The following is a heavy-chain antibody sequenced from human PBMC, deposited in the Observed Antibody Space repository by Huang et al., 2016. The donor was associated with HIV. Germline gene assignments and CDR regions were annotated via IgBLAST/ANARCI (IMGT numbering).Heavy chain of an antibody. J-gene: IGHJ4*02. CDR1: GGSLMNFA. CDR2: IRPTRGKA. V-gene: IGHV1-69*01. D-gene: IGHD3-22*01. Sequence: QVQLVQSGAEVKKPGSSVKVSCKASGGSLMNFASGWVRQAPGQGLEWMGGIRPTRGKANHAQKFEGRVTIIADEATSTAYMELSSLRSEDTAVYYCATVDYYDTSGPQRGYFDNWGQGTLVTVSS. CDR3: ATVDYYDTSGPQRGYFDN.